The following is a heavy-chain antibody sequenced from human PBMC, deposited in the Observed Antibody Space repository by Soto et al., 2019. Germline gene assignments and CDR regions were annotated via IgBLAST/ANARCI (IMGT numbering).Heavy chain of an antibody. J-gene: IGHJ6*02. Sequence: GGSLRLSCATSGFTFSSYEMNWVRQAPGKGLEWVSYISSSGSTIYYADSVKGRFTISRDNAKNSLYLQMDSLRAEDTAVYYCARDQEAGSFFPYYYGMDVWGQGITVTVSS. CDR1: GFTFSSYE. D-gene: IGHD6-13*01. CDR3: ARDQEAGSFFPYYYGMDV. V-gene: IGHV3-48*03. CDR2: ISSSGSTI.